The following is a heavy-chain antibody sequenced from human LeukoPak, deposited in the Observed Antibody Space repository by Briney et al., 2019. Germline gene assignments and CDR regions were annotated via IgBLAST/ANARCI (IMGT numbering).Heavy chain of an antibody. CDR3: ARGQGTVTTH. Sequence: GGSXXSGGYYWSWIRQHPGKGLEWIVYIYYSGSTYYNPSLKSRVTISVYTSKNQFSLKLSSVTAADTAVYYCARGQGTVTTHWGQGTLVTVSS. J-gene: IGHJ4*02. CDR1: GGSXXSGGYY. D-gene: IGHD4-17*01. CDR2: IYYSGST. V-gene: IGHV4-31*02.